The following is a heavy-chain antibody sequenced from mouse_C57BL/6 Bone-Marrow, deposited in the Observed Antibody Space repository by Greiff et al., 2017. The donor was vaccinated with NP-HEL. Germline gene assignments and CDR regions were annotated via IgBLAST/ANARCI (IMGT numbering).Heavy chain of an antibody. J-gene: IGHJ3*01. Sequence: VQLVESGAELVRPGTSVKVSCKASGYAFTNYLIEWVKQRPGQGLEWIGVINPGSGGTNYNEKFKGKATLTADKSSSTAYMQLSSLTSEDSAVYFCARSLLGGWFAYWGQGTLVTVSA. CDR3: ARSLLGGWFAY. D-gene: IGHD4-1*01. CDR2: INPGSGGT. CDR1: GYAFTNYL. V-gene: IGHV1-54*01.